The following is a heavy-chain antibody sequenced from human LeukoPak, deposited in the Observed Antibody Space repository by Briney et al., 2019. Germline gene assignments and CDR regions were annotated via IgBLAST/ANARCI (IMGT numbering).Heavy chain of an antibody. D-gene: IGHD3-22*01. J-gene: IGHJ4*02. CDR3: AKDFPDYYDSSGYPAFDC. CDR2: IRYDGSNN. V-gene: IGHV3-30*02. Sequence: GGSLRLSCAASVFTFSSYGMHCVRQAPGKGLEWVAFIRYDGSNNYYADSVNGRFTISRDNSKNTLYLQMNRLRAEDTAVYYCAKDFPDYYDSSGYPAFDCWGQGTLVTVSS. CDR1: VFTFSSYG.